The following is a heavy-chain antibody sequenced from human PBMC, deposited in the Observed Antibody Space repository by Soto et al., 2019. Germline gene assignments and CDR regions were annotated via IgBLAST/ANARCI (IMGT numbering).Heavy chain of an antibody. J-gene: IGHJ4*02. D-gene: IGHD2-21*02. Sequence: GGSLRLSCAASGFTYNNYAMGWVRQAPGKGLEWVSAISSSGYSAYYADSVKGRFTISRDNSRNTMFLQMNKLSAEDTAVYYCAKGSVVVAAKFDSWGQGTQVTVSS. V-gene: IGHV3-23*01. CDR2: ISSSGYSA. CDR3: AKGSVVVAAKFDS. CDR1: GFTYNNYA.